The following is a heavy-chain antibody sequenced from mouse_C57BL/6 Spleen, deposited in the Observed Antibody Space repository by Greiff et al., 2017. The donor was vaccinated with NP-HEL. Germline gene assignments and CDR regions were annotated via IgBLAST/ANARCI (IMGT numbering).Heavy chain of an antibody. J-gene: IGHJ4*01. CDR2: IYPGDGDT. V-gene: IGHV1-82*01. D-gene: IGHD3-2*02. CDR1: GYAFSSSW. CDR3: ARDSSGVMDY. Sequence: QVQLQQSGPELVKPGASVKISCKASGYAFSSSWMNWVKQRPGKGLEWIGRIYPGDGDTNYNGKFKGKATLTADKSSSTAYMQLSSLTSEDSAVYFCARDSSGVMDYWGQGTSVTVSS.